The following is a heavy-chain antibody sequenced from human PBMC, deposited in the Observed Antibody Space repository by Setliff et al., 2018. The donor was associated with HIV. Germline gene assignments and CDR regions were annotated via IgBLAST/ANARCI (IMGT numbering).Heavy chain of an antibody. D-gene: IGHD3-22*01. V-gene: IGHV4-38-2*02. Sequence: SETLSLTCIVSGYSVSSGYYWGWIRQPPGKGLQWIGAMYDSETTYYNPSLRSRVTVSAATSKNQFSLKLTSVTAADTAVYFCARDPHYFDTSGHYSWFYFDYWGQGTLVTVSS. CDR3: ARDPHYFDTSGHYSWFYFDY. CDR2: MYDSETT. J-gene: IGHJ4*02. CDR1: GYSVSSGYY.